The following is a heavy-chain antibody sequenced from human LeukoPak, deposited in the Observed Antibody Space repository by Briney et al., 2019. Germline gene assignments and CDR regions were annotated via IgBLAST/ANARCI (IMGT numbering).Heavy chain of an antibody. V-gene: IGHV3-23*01. J-gene: IGHJ4*02. CDR2: ISGRSDNT. D-gene: IGHD3-9*01. CDR1: GFIFSNYA. CDR3: SKWGDYDVLAGYYVSDF. Sequence: GGSLRLSCAASGFIFSNYAMYWVRQAPGKGLEWVSAISGRSDNTYYADSVKGRFTLSRDSSKNTLYLQMNSQRADDTAVYYWSKWGDYDVLAGYYVSDFWGQGTLVTVSS.